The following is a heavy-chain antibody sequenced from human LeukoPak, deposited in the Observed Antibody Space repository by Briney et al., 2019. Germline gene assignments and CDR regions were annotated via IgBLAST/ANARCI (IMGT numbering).Heavy chain of an antibody. Sequence: GGSLRLSCAASGFAFSSYGMHWVRQAPGKGLEWVAVIWYDGSNKYYADSVKGRFTISRDNSKNTLYLQMNSLRAEDTAVYYCARDHLWFGELNYWGQGTLVTVSS. J-gene: IGHJ4*02. CDR2: IWYDGSNK. CDR3: ARDHLWFGELNY. D-gene: IGHD3-10*01. CDR1: GFAFSSYG. V-gene: IGHV3-33*01.